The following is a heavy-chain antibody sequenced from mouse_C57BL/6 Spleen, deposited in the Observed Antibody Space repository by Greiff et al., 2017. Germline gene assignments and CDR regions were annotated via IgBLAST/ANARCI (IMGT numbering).Heavy chain of an antibody. Sequence: QVQLQQPGAELVMPGASVKLSCKASGYTFTSYWMHWVKQRPGQGLEWIGEIDPSDSYTNYNQKFKGKSTLTVDKSSSTAYMQLSSLTSEDSAVYYCARSGAYYSNPRYFDVWGTRTTVTVST. J-gene: IGHJ1*03. CDR1: GYTFTSYW. CDR2: IDPSDSYT. D-gene: IGHD2-5*01. V-gene: IGHV1-69*01. CDR3: ARSGAYYSNPRYFDV.